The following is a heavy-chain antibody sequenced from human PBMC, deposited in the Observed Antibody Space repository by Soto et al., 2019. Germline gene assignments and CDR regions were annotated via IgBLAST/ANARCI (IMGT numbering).Heavy chain of an antibody. J-gene: IGHJ6*02. V-gene: IGHV1-69*13. Sequence: SVKVSCKASGGTFSSYAISWVRRAPGQGLEWMGGIIPIFGTANYAQKFQGRVTITADESTSTAYMELSSLRSEDTAVYYCASGTIFGVVIGYYYGMDVWGQGTTVTVSS. CDR1: GGTFSSYA. D-gene: IGHD3-3*01. CDR2: IIPIFGTA. CDR3: ASGTIFGVVIGYYYGMDV.